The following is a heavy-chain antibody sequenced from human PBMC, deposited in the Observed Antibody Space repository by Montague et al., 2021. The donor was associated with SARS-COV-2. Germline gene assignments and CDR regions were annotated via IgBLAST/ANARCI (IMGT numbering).Heavy chain of an antibody. D-gene: IGHD3-10*01. CDR1: GGSMSDHY. CDR2: IYYSGGI. J-gene: IGHJ5*02. V-gene: IGHV4-59*11. CDR3: ASAVSVRRAVNWFDP. Sequence: SETLSLTCTVSGGSMSDHYWAWIRQPPGKGLEWLAYIYYSGGINSNASLKSRVSISADTSKNQFSLKLTSVTAADTAVYYCASAVSVRRAVNWFDPWGQGTLVTVSS.